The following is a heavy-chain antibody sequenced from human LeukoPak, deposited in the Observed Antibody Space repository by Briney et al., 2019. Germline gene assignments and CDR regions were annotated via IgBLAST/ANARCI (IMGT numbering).Heavy chain of an antibody. D-gene: IGHD1-7*01. J-gene: IGHJ4*02. Sequence: GGSLRLSCAASGFTFSSYNMNWVRQAPGKGLEWVSYITTSSSFIYYADSVKGRFTISRDNAKNSLYLQMNSLRAEDTAVYYCARWELPGGYVYWGQGTLVTVSS. CDR2: ITTSSSFI. CDR1: GFTFSSYN. V-gene: IGHV3-48*01. CDR3: ARWELPGGYVY.